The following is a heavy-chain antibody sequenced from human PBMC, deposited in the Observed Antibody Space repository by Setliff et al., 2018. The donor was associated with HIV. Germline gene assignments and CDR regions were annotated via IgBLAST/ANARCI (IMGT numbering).Heavy chain of an antibody. V-gene: IGHV1-46*01. Sequence: ASVKVSCKASGYTFTSYPMHWVRQAPGQGLEWMGVINTSGGSTGYAEKFRGRVTMTRDTSTSTVYMDLRNLRSEDTAVYYCARNQGDSSGWYAGDYWGHGTLVTVSS. CDR2: INTSGGST. CDR1: GYTFTSYP. CDR3: ARNQGDSSGWYAGDY. D-gene: IGHD6-19*01. J-gene: IGHJ4*01.